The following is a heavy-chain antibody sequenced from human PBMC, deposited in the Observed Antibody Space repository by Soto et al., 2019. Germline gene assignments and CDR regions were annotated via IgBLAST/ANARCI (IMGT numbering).Heavy chain of an antibody. Sequence: SETLSLTCTVSGISIDNYYCSWIRQSAGKGLEWIGRIYSSGTTNYNSSLKSRVTMSVDMSKSQFSLNVRSVTAADTAVYYCVRDVGGSGWFAPWGQGTLVTVSS. J-gene: IGHJ5*02. V-gene: IGHV4-4*07. CDR2: IYSSGTT. CDR1: GISIDNYY. CDR3: VRDVGGSGWFAP.